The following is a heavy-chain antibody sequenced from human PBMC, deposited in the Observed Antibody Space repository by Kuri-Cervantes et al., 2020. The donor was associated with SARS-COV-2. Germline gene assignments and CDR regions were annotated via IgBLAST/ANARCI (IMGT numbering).Heavy chain of an antibody. V-gene: IGHV3-7*03. CDR1: GGTFSSYW. Sequence: WGTLRLSCAASGGTFSSYWMSWVRQASGTGLGWVANIKQDGSEKYYVDSVKGRFTISRDNAKNSLYLQMNSLRAEDTASYYCAREGHYDFWSGYYEGYWFDPWGQGTLVTVSS. CDR2: IKQDGSEK. CDR3: AREGHYDFWSGYYEGYWFDP. D-gene: IGHD3-3*01. J-gene: IGHJ5*02.